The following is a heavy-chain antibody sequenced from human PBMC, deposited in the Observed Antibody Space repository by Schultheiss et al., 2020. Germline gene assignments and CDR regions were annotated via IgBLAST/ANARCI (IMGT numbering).Heavy chain of an antibody. V-gene: IGHV3-30*03. CDR3: ASIAAVTAY. J-gene: IGHJ4*02. D-gene: IGHD6-13*01. CDR2: ISYDGSNK. CDR1: GFTFSSYG. Sequence: GESLKISCAASGFTFSSYGMHWVRQAPGKGLEWVAVISYDGSNKYYADSVKGRFTISRDNSKNTLYLQMNSLRAEDTAVYYCASIAAVTAYWGQGTLVTVSS.